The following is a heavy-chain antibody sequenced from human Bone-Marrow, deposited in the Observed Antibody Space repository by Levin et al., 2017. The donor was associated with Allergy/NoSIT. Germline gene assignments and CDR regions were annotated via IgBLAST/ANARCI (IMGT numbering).Heavy chain of an antibody. D-gene: IGHD5-18*01. Sequence: RSQTLSLTCTVSGGSISTSYWSWLRQPPGKGLEWIGYVYYSGSTNYNPSLKSRVTMSVDTSKNHFSLKLSSVTAADTALYYCARHAGPIHLWLMDYWGQGTLVTVSS. CDR1: GGSISTSY. CDR3: ARHAGPIHLWLMDY. J-gene: IGHJ4*02. V-gene: IGHV4-59*08. CDR2: VYYSGST.